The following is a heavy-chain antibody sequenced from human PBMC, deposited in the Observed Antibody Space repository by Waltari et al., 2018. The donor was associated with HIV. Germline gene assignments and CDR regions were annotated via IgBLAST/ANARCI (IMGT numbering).Heavy chain of an antibody. D-gene: IGHD2-2*01. J-gene: IGHJ5*02. V-gene: IGHV3-53*02. Sequence: QLVETGGGLIQPGGSLRLFCTASGFSVSSVSMGWVRQAPGKGLEWVSFISSGDSIYYADSVKGRFTISRDSSKNTLFLQMNSLTAEDTAVYYCARGPLKYASSAGWYDPWGQGTLVTVSS. CDR2: ISSGDSI. CDR3: ARGPLKYASSAGWYDP. CDR1: GFSVSSVS.